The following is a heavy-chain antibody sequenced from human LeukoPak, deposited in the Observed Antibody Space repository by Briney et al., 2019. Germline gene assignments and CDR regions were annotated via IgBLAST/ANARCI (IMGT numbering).Heavy chain of an antibody. V-gene: IGHV3-30*18. J-gene: IGHJ4*02. D-gene: IGHD1-26*01. CDR2: ISYDGSNK. CDR3: AKEERVGATLTSPVDY. Sequence: GGSLRLSCAASGFTFSSYGMHWVRQAPGKGLEWVAVISYDGSNKYYADSVKGRFTTSRDNSKNTLYLQMNSLRAEDTAVYYCAKEERVGATLTSPVDYWGQGTLVTVSS. CDR1: GFTFSSYG.